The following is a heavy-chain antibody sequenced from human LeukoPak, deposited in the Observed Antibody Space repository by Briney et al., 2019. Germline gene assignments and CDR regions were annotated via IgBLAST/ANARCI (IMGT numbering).Heavy chain of an antibody. CDR3: AREYYYDSSGYSHFDY. CDR1: GYTFTGYY. V-gene: IGHV1-2*02. D-gene: IGHD3-22*01. J-gene: IGHJ4*02. CDR2: INPNSGGT. Sequence: ASVKVSCKASGYTFTGYYMHWVRQAPGQGLEWMGWINPNSGGTNYAQKFQGRVTMTRDTSISTAYMELSRLRSDDTAVYYCAREYYYDSSGYSHFDYWGQGTLVTVSS.